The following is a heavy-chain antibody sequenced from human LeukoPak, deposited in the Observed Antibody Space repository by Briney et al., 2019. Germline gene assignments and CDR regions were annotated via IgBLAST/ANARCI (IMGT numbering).Heavy chain of an antibody. CDR2: IYYSGST. CDR3: ARGYDILTGYAFDI. J-gene: IGHJ3*02. D-gene: IGHD3-9*01. V-gene: IGHV4-59*01. Sequence: SETLSLTCTVSGGSISSYYWSWIRQPPGKGLEWIGYIYYSGSTNYNPSLKSRVTISVDTSKNQLSLKLSSVTAADTAVYYCARGYDILTGYAFDIWGQGTMVTVSS. CDR1: GGSISSYY.